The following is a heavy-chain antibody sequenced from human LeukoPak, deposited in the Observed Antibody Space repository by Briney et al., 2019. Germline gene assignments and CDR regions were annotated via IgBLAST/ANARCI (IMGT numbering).Heavy chain of an antibody. J-gene: IGHJ4*02. D-gene: IGHD5-24*01. CDR1: GGTFSSYA. V-gene: IGHV1-69*05. Sequence: SVKVSCKAPGGTFSSYAISWVRQAPGQGLEWMGGIIPIFGTANYAQKFQGRVAITTDESTSTAYMELSSLRSEDTAVYYCAGGIDGYNLVDYWGQGTLVTVSS. CDR3: AGGIDGYNLVDY. CDR2: IIPIFGTA.